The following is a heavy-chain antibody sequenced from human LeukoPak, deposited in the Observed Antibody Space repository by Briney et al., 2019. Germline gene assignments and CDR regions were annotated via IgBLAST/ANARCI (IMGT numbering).Heavy chain of an antibody. CDR1: GYTFTDYY. Sequence: ASVKVSCKVSGYTFTDYYMHWVQQAPGKGLEWMGLVDPEDGETIYAEKFQGRVTITEDTSTDTAYMELSSLRSEDTAVYYCATGVDTAMAHFDYWGQGTLVTVSS. D-gene: IGHD5-18*01. J-gene: IGHJ4*02. CDR2: VDPEDGET. CDR3: ATGVDTAMAHFDY. V-gene: IGHV1-69-2*01.